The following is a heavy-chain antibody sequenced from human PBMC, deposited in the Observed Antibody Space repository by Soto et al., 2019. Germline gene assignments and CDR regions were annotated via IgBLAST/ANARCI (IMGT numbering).Heavy chain of an antibody. J-gene: IGHJ4*02. CDR1: GGSFSGYY. CDR3: AREATYYILTGYYPNYFEY. Sequence: PSETLSLTCAVYGGSFSGYYWSWIRQPPGKGLEWIGEINHSGSTNYNPSLKSRVTISVDTSKNQFSLKLSSVTAADTAVYYCAREATYYILTGYYPNYFEYWGQGTLVTVSS. D-gene: IGHD3-9*01. CDR2: INHSGST. V-gene: IGHV4-34*01.